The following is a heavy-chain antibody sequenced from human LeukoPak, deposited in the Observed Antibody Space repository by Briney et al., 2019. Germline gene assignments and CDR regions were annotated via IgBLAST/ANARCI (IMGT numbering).Heavy chain of an antibody. CDR2: IYYSGST. CDR3: ARGRGYYDSSGYSREPGIWFDP. Sequence: SETLSLTCTVSGGSISSYYWSWIRQPPGKGLEWIGYIYYSGSTNYNPSLKSRVTISVDTSKNQFSLKLSSVTAADTAVYYCARGRGYYDSSGYSREPGIWFDPWGQGTLVTVSS. V-gene: IGHV4-59*12. J-gene: IGHJ5*02. D-gene: IGHD3-22*01. CDR1: GGSISSYY.